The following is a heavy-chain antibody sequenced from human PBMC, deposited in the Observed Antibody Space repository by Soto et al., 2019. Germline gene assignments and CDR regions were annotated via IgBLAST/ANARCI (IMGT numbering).Heavy chain of an antibody. D-gene: IGHD6-19*01. CDR2: MYTSGNT. Sequence: QVQLQESGPGLVKPSETLSVTCSVSGASIRDYYWSWIRQPAGKGLEWIGRMYTSGNTKYNPSLNSRLTLETDTSVNQFSLTRRSVTAADTAIYFCARMYNSGYYRPEGDYYFYGLDVWGQGTTVTV. J-gene: IGHJ6*02. CDR1: GASIRDYY. CDR3: ARMYNSGYYRPEGDYYFYGLDV. V-gene: IGHV4-4*07.